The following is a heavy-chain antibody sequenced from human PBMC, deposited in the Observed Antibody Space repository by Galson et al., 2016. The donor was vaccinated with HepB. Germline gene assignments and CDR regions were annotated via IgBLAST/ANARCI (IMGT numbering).Heavy chain of an antibody. J-gene: IGHJ4*02. D-gene: IGHD5-24*01. CDR1: GDSVISRSDS. CDR2: KHYSGAT. CDR3: ARLRGGIQLWEH. Sequence: SETLSLTCSVSGDSVISRSDSWGWIRQPPGKGLEWVATKHYSGATYDNPSLKGRVTVSVDTSKNQFSLTLTSVTATDTSVYFCARLRGGIQLWEHWGQGTLVTVSS. V-gene: IGHV4-39*01.